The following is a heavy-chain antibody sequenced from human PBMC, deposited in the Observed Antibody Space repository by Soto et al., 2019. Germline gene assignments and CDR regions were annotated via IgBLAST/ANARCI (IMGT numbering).Heavy chain of an antibody. CDR2: ISISSTYT. J-gene: IGHJ4*02. Sequence: QVQLVESGGGLVKPGGSLRLSCTASGFTFNDYYMSWIRKAPGKGLEWVSYISISSTYTNYADSVKGRFTIYRDNAKNSLYLQMDRLRAEYTAVYYCAREGSGCSGSHFDYWGQGTMVTVSS. D-gene: IGHD3-10*02. V-gene: IGHV3-11*05. CDR3: AREGSGCSGSHFDY. CDR1: GFTFNDYY.